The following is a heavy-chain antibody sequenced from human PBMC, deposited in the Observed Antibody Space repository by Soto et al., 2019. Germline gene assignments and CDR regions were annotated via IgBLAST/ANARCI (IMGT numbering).Heavy chain of an antibody. J-gene: IGHJ4*02. Sequence: QVQLVQSGAEVKKPGASVKVSCKASGYTFTSYGISWVRQAPGQGLEWMGWISAYKGTTNYAQKLQGRLTMTTDTATSATYMELRRLTADDAAVYYAAREPSSSCHDYWGQGTLVTVSS. CDR1: GYTFTSYG. CDR2: ISAYKGTT. D-gene: IGHD6-13*01. V-gene: IGHV1-18*01. CDR3: AREPSSSCHDY.